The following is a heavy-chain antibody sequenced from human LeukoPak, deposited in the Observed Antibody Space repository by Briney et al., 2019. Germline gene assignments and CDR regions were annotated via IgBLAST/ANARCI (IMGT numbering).Heavy chain of an antibody. CDR3: AKDRAAVGTFDS. Sequence: PGGSLRLSCAASGFTFSDYWMHWVRQVPGEGLVWVSRINSDGSDMTYADSVEGRFSISRDNAKNTLYLQMNSLRADDTAIYYCAKDRAAVGTFDSWGQGTLVTVSS. D-gene: IGHD6-13*01. CDR2: INSDGSDM. CDR1: GFTFSDYW. V-gene: IGHV3-74*01. J-gene: IGHJ4*02.